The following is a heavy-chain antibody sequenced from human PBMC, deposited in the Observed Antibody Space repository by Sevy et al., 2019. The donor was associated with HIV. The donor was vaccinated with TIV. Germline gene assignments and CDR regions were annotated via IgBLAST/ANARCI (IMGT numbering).Heavy chain of an antibody. D-gene: IGHD3-10*01. Sequence: SETLSLTCAVSGGSIRSSHWWSWVRQSPGKGLEWIGEIYYSGSRNYNPSLKSRLTISVDTSNNLFSLRLSSVTAADTAVYYCARGEYFYGSGTYGYGMDVWGQGTTVTVSS. V-gene: IGHV4-4*02. J-gene: IGHJ6*02. CDR2: IYYSGSR. CDR3: ARGEYFYGSGTYGYGMDV. CDR1: GGSIRSSHW.